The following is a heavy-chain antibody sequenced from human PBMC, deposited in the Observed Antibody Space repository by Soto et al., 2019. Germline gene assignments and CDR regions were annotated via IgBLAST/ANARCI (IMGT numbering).Heavy chain of an antibody. CDR3: ARRIPFGYGMDV. CDR2: ITSKGGNT. D-gene: IGHD2-21*01. V-gene: IGHV3-64*01. J-gene: IGHJ6*02. Sequence: EVQLVESGGGLVLPGGSLRLSCAASGFTFSSYAMHWVRQAPGKGLECVSAITSKGGNTDYANSVKGRFTISRDNSKNTLYLQMGSLRAEDMAVYYCARRIPFGYGMDVWGQGTTVTVSS. CDR1: GFTFSSYA.